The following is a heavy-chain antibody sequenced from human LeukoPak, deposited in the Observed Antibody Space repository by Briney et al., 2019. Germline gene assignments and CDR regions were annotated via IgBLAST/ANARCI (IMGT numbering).Heavy chain of an antibody. CDR1: GGSFSGYY. CDR3: ARVVYNWFDP. J-gene: IGHJ5*02. V-gene: IGHV4-34*01. CDR2: INHSGST. Sequence: SETLSLTCAVYGGSFSGYYWTWIRQPPGKGLEWIGEINHSGSTNYNPSLKSRVTISVDTSKNQFSLKLSSVTAADTAVYYYARVVYNWFDPWAREPWSPSPQ.